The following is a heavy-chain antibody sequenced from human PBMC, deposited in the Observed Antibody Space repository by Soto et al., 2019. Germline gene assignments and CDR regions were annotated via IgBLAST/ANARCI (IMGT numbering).Heavy chain of an antibody. V-gene: IGHV1-8*01. Sequence: ASVKVSCTASGYTFTSYDINWVRQATGQGLEWMGWMNPNSGNTGYAQKFQGRVTMTRNTSISTAYMELSSLRSEDTAVYYCARVLWFGELSGDYYYYYMDVWGKGTTVTVSS. CDR3: ARVLWFGELSGDYYYYYMDV. D-gene: IGHD3-10*01. J-gene: IGHJ6*03. CDR1: GYTFTSYD. CDR2: MNPNSGNT.